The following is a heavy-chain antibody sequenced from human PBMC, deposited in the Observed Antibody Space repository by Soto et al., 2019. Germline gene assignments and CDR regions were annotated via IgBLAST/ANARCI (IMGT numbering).Heavy chain of an antibody. V-gene: IGHV3-48*01. J-gene: IGHJ5*02. CDR3: ARFSYGSGSYYRHNWFDP. CDR2: ISSSSSTI. CDR1: GFTFSSYG. Sequence: GGSLRLSCAASGFTFSSYGMNWVRQAPGKGLEWVSYISSSSSTIYYADSVKGRFTISRDNAKNSLYLQMNSLRAEDTAVYYCARFSYGSGSYYRHNWFDPWGQGTLVTVSS. D-gene: IGHD3-10*01.